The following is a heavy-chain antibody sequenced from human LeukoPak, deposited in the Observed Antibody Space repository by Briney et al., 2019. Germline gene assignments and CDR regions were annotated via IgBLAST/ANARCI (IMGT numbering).Heavy chain of an antibody. CDR3: ARAGWSGYTFDP. Sequence: KSGGSLRLSCAASGFTFSSYSMNWVRQAPGKGLEWVSSISSSSSHIYYADSVKGRFTISRDNAKNSLYLQMNSLRVEDTAVYNCARAGWSGYTFDPWGQGTLVTVSS. V-gene: IGHV3-21*01. CDR1: GFTFSSYS. CDR2: ISSSSSHI. J-gene: IGHJ5*02. D-gene: IGHD3-3*01.